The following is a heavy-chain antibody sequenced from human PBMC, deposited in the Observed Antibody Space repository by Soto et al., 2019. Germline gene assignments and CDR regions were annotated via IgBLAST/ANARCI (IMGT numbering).Heavy chain of an antibody. CDR3: ARENIVVVPAAMASRAPGSGSYYSSYYYYMDV. V-gene: IGHV4-59*01. Sequence: TSETLSLTCSVVGGNSGSYDWSWIRQHTGKGLEWIGYIYYSGSTNYNPSLKSRVTISVDTSKNQFSLKLSSVTAADTAVYYCARENIVVVPAAMASRAPGSGSYYSSYYYYMDVSGKGPTVTVSS. CDR2: IYYSGST. J-gene: IGHJ6*03. CDR1: GGNSGSYD. D-gene: IGHD2-2*01.